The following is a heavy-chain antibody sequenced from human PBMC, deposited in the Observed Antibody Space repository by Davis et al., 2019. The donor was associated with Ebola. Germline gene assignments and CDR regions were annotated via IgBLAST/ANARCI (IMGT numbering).Heavy chain of an antibody. CDR1: GFTFSSYA. V-gene: IGHV3-30-3*01. Sequence: GGSLRLSCAAAGFTFSSYAMLWVRQAPGKGLEWVAVISDDGNTGYYADSVKGRFTVSRDNSKSTLYLQMNSLRAEDTALYYCARDQDIVVVPAARLGLQQYYGMDVWGKGTTVTVSS. J-gene: IGHJ6*04. CDR2: ISDDGNTG. D-gene: IGHD2-2*01. CDR3: ARDQDIVVVPAARLGLQQYYGMDV.